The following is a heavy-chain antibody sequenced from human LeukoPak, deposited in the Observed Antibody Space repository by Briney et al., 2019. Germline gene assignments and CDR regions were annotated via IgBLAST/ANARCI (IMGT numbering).Heavy chain of an antibody. CDR3: ARIRRSTVTTQFDY. V-gene: IGHV3-21*01. CDR2: ITSSSSYI. Sequence: GGSLRLSCAASGFTFSSYRMNWVRQAPGKGLEWVSSITSSSSYIYYADSLKGRFTISRDNAKNSLYLQMNSLRAEDTAVYYCARIRRSTVTTQFDYWGQGTLVTVSS. CDR1: GFTFSSYR. D-gene: IGHD4-17*01. J-gene: IGHJ4*02.